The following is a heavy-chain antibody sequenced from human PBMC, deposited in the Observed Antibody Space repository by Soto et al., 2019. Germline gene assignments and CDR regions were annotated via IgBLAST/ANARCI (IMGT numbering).Heavy chain of an antibody. Sequence: GGSLRLSCAASGFTFSAGWMNWVRQAPGKGLEWVARIKSDSDGGTIDYAAPVKGRFTISRDDSKNTLYLQMNRLETEDTAVYYCTTSGGSTWPPYWGQGTLVTVSS. CDR1: GFTFSAGW. CDR2: IKSDSDGGTI. CDR3: TTSGGSTWPPY. J-gene: IGHJ4*02. V-gene: IGHV3-15*07. D-gene: IGHD6-13*01.